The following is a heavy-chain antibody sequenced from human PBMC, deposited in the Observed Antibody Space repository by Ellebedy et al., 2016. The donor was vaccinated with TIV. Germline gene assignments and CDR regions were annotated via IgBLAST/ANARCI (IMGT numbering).Heavy chain of an antibody. CDR2: IKQDGSEK. Sequence: GGSLRLSXAASGFTFSNHWMSWVRQVPGKGLEWVANIKQDGSEKYCVDSVKGRFTISRDNAKNSLYLQMNSLRAEDTAVYHCARDKVVGATYFDYWGQGTRVTVSS. CDR3: ARDKVVGATYFDY. CDR1: GFTFSNHW. J-gene: IGHJ4*02. D-gene: IGHD1-26*01. V-gene: IGHV3-7*01.